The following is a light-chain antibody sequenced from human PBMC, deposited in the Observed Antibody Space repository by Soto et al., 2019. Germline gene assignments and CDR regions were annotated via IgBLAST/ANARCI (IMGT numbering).Light chain of an antibody. Sequence: QSALTQPASVSGSPGQSITISCTGTSSDVGPYNYVSWYQHHPGKAPKLLIYEVTKRPSGVSNRFSGSKSGNKASLTIAGLQAEDEADYYCSSYTTRSTLVFGGGTKLTVL. CDR1: SSDVGPYNY. CDR3: SSYTTRSTLV. J-gene: IGLJ3*02. V-gene: IGLV2-14*01. CDR2: EVT.